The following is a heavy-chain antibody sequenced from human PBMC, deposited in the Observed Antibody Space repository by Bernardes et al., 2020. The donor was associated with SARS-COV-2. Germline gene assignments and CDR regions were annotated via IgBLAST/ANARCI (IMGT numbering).Heavy chain of an antibody. CDR2: INPNSGAT. D-gene: IGHD2-2*01. CDR1: GFMFTIYY. Sequence: ASEKVSCKASGFMFTIYYIHWVRQDPGQGLEWMGWINPNSGATNYAQRFQGRVTMTRDAAISTVYMELSSLKSDDTATYYCARVGGDVVVVPAAPRNWFDPWGQGTLVTVSS. J-gene: IGHJ5*02. CDR3: ARVGGDVVVVPAAPRNWFDP. V-gene: IGHV1-2*02.